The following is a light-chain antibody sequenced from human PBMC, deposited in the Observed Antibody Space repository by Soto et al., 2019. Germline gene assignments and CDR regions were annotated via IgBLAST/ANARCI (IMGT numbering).Light chain of an antibody. CDR1: QDISNY. CDR3: QQYDNLPRT. V-gene: IGKV1-33*01. Sequence: DIQMTQSPSSLSASVGDRVTITCQARQDISNYLNWYQQKPGKAPKLLIYDASNLETGVPSRFSGSGSGTDFTFTISSLQPEDIATYYCQQYDNLPRTFGQGTKVYIK. J-gene: IGKJ1*01. CDR2: DAS.